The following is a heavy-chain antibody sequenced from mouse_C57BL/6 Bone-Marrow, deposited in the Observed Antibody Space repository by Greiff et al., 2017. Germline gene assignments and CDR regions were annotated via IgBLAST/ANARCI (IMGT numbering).Heavy chain of an antibody. J-gene: IGHJ4*01. CDR3: ARDYYSNNYYAMDY. V-gene: IGHV1-69*01. CDR1: GYTFTSYW. CDR2: IDPSDSYT. D-gene: IGHD2-5*01. Sequence: QVQLKQPGAELVMPGSSVKLSCKASGYTFTSYWMHWVKQRPGQGLEWIGEIDPSDSYTNYNQKFKGKSTLTVDTSSTTAYMQLSSLTSEDSAVYYCARDYYSNNYYAMDYWGQGTSVTVSS.